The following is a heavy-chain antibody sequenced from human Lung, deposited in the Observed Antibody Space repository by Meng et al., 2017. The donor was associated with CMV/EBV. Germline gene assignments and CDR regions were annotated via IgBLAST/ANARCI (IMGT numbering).Heavy chain of an antibody. CDR3: ARDDSSS. D-gene: IGHD3-22*01. Sequence: QVQRVWAGGGVVQPGRSLRLSCAGSGFTFSSYAMHWVRQAPGKGLEWVAVISYDGSNKYYADSVKGRFTISRDNSKNTLYLQMNSLRAEDTAVYYCARDDSSSWGQGTLVTVSS. J-gene: IGHJ5*02. CDR2: ISYDGSNK. V-gene: IGHV3-30-3*01. CDR1: GFTFSSYA.